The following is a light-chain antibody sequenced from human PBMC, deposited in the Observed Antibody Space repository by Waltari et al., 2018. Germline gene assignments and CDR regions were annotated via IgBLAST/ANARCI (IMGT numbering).Light chain of an antibody. J-gene: IGLJ3*02. V-gene: IGLV1-44*01. CDR1: SSNTGSNT. CDR3: AAWDDSLNGYWV. CDR2: SNN. Sequence: QSVLTQPPSPSGTPGQRVTISCSGSSSNTGSNTVNWYQQLPGTAPKLLNYSNNHRPAGVPDRFSGSKSGTSASLAISGLQSEDEADYYCAAWDDSLNGYWVFGGGTKLTVL.